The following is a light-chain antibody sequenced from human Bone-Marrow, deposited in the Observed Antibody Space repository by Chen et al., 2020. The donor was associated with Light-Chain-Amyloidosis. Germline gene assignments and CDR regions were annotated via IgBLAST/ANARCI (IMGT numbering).Light chain of an antibody. CDR1: QSLLHSNGYNY. Sequence: DIVMTQSPLSLPVTPGEPASISCRSSQSLLHSNGYNYLDWYLQKPGQSPQLLIYLGSNRASGVTDRFSGSGSGTDFTLTISRVEAEDVGVYYCMQALQTPTFGQGTKLEIK. J-gene: IGKJ2*01. CDR3: MQALQTPT. V-gene: IGKV2-28*01. CDR2: LGS.